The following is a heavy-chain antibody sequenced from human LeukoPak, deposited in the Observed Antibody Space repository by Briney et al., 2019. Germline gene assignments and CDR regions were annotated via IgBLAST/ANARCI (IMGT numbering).Heavy chain of an antibody. CDR1: GFTVSSNY. Sequence: GGSLRLSCAASGFTVSSNYMSWVRQALGEGLEGVSVIYSGGSTYYADSVKGRFAISRDNSKNTLYLQMNSLRAEDTAVYYCAKIKGSGYYYYFDYWGQGTLVTVSS. J-gene: IGHJ4*02. CDR2: IYSGGST. D-gene: IGHD3-22*01. CDR3: AKIKGSGYYYYFDY. V-gene: IGHV3-53*01.